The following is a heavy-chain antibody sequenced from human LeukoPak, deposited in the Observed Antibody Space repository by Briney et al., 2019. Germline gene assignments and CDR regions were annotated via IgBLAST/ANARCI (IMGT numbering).Heavy chain of an antibody. CDR3: ARSVPHINFDY. D-gene: IGHD2-21*01. CDR1: GYTFTNYD. V-gene: IGHV1-8*01. CDR2: MNPNSGNT. Sequence: ASVKVSCKASGYTFTNYDINWVRQATGQGLAWMGWMNPNSGNTGYAQKFQGRVTMTRNTSISTAYMELSSLRSEDAAVYYCARSVPHINFDYWGQGTLVTVSS. J-gene: IGHJ4*02.